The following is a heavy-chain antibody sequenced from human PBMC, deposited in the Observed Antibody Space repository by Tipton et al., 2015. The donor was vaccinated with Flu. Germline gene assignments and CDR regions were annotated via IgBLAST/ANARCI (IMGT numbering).Heavy chain of an antibody. Sequence: TLSLTCTVSGDSVRSSDYCWSWIRQPPGKGLEWIAYDYCNGNNNYNPSLKSRVTVAVDTSKNQFSLELTSGTAADTAIYFCARDYYGSLDYWGQGLLVTVSS. V-gene: IGHV4-61*08. D-gene: IGHD3-22*01. CDR3: ARDYYGSLDY. CDR2: DYCNGNN. CDR1: GDSVRSSDYC. J-gene: IGHJ4*02.